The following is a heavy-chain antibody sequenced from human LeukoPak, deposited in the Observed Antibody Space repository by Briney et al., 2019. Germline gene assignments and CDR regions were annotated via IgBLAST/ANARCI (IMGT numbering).Heavy chain of an antibody. CDR1: GFTFSDYY. CDR2: ISSSGSTI. J-gene: IGHJ4*02. V-gene: IGHV3-11*01. D-gene: IGHD2-2*01. Sequence: GGSLRLSCAASGFTFSDYYMSWIRQAPGKGLEWVSYISSSGSTIYYADSVKGRFTISRDNAKNSLYLQMNSLRAEDTALYYCAKVGIVVVPAAFLDYWGQGTLVTVSS. CDR3: AKVGIVVVPAAFLDY.